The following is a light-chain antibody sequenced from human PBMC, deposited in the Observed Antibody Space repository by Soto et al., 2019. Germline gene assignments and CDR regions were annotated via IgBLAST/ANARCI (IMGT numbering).Light chain of an antibody. CDR1: SSDVGGYKY. V-gene: IGLV2-14*01. Sequence: QAVVTQPASVSGSPGQSISISCTGTSSDVGGYKYVSWYQQHTGKAPKLMIYDVSNRPSGVANRFSGSKSGNTASLTISGLKSEDEADYYCSSYTSSSSYVFGTGTKLTVL. J-gene: IGLJ1*01. CDR2: DVS. CDR3: SSYTSSSSYV.